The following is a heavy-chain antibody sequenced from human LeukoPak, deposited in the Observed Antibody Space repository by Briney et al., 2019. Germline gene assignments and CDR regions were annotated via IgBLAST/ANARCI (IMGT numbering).Heavy chain of an antibody. CDR3: AKTDYDFWSGYYTGRHFDY. Sequence: GGSLRLSCAASGFTFSRYGMHWVRQAPGKGPEWAAVISSDGNIKYYIDSVKGRFTISRDNSKNTLYLQMNSLRAEDTAVYYCAKTDYDFWSGYYTGRHFDYWGQGTLVTVSS. CDR2: ISSDGNIK. CDR1: GFTFSRYG. J-gene: IGHJ4*02. V-gene: IGHV3-30*18. D-gene: IGHD3-3*01.